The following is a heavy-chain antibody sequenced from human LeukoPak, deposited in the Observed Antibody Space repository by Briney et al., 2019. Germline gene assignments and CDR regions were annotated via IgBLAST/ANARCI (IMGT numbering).Heavy chain of an antibody. CDR2: ISSSSSYI. D-gene: IGHD1-26*01. Sequence: GGSLRLSCAASGFTFSSYSMNWVRQAPGKGLEWVSSISSSSSYIYYADSVKGRFTISRDNAKNTLYLQMNSLRAEDTAVYYCARVFRYSGSYYFDYWGQGTLVTVSS. V-gene: IGHV3-21*01. J-gene: IGHJ4*02. CDR1: GFTFSSYS. CDR3: ARVFRYSGSYYFDY.